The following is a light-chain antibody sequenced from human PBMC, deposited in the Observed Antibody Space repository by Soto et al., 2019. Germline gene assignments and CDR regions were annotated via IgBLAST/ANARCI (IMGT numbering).Light chain of an antibody. J-gene: IGKJ1*01. V-gene: IGKV3-20*01. Sequence: EIVLTQSPGTVSLSPGERATLSCRASQSVSRSYLAWYQLKPGQAPRLLIYGASSRATGIPDRFSGSGSGTDFTLTISRLEPEDFAVYYCQQYGRPPQTFGQGTKVDIK. CDR3: QQYGRPPQT. CDR1: QSVSRSY. CDR2: GAS.